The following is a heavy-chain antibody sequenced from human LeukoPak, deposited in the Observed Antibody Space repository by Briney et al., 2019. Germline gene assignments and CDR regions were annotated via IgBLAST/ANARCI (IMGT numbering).Heavy chain of an antibody. J-gene: IGHJ4*02. D-gene: IGHD3-22*01. CDR2: ISAYDGNT. CDR1: GYTFTSYG. Sequence: SVKVSCKASGYTFTSYGISWVRQAPGQGLEWMGWISAYDGNTNYAQKLQGRVTMTTDTSTSTAYMELRSLRSDDTAVYDCARSHYYDSSGSYWGQETLVTVSS. V-gene: IGHV1-18*01. CDR3: ARSHYYDSSGSY.